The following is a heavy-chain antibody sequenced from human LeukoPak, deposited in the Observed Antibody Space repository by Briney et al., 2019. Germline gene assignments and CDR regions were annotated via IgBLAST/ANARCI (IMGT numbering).Heavy chain of an antibody. V-gene: IGHV3-7*01. D-gene: IGHD2-2*01. CDR1: GFAFSSYW. J-gene: IGHJ5*02. CDR3: ARDDCSSISCYHNWFDP. Sequence: GGSLRLSCAASGFAFSSYWMSWVRQAPGKGLEGVANIKQDGSEKYYVDSVKGRFTISRDNAKNSLYLQMNSLRAEDTAVYYCARDDCSSISCYHNWFDPRGQGTLVTVSP. CDR2: IKQDGSEK.